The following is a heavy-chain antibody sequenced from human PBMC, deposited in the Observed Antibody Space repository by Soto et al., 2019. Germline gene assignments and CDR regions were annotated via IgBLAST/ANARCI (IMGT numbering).Heavy chain of an antibody. J-gene: IGHJ4*02. CDR3: AKGYSRSHVDIVATPPFDY. D-gene: IGHD5-12*01. V-gene: IGHV3-30*18. CDR1: GFTFSSYV. CDR2: ISYDGSNK. Sequence: PGGSLRLSCAASGFTFSSYVMHWVRQAPGKGLEWVAVISYDGSNKYYADSVKGRFTISRDNSKNTLYLQMNSLRAEDTAVYYCAKGYSRSHVDIVATPPFDYWGQGTLVTVSS.